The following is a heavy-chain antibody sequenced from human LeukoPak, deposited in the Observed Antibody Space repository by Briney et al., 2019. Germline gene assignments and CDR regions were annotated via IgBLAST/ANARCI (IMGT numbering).Heavy chain of an antibody. CDR3: QQLTRGY. J-gene: IGHJ4*02. CDR2: INPKSGAT. Sequence: ASVKVSCKASGSTFSDYYLHWVRQAPGQRLEWMGSINPKSGATTYAQKFQGRVTMTRETSIITAYLELSRLTSDDTAVYYCQQLTRGYWGQGTLVTVSS. D-gene: IGHD1-1*01. V-gene: IGHV1-2*02. CDR1: GSTFSDYY.